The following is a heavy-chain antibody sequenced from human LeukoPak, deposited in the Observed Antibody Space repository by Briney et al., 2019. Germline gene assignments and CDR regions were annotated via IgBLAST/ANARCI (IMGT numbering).Heavy chain of an antibody. CDR1: GFTFSHYA. Sequence: GGSLRLSCAASGFTFSHYAMSWVRQAPGKGLGWVSGISATTGSTFYADSVKGRFTISRDNSKNTLYLQMNSLRAEDTAVYFCAKDARYSCGFRYFDPWGQGTLVSVSS. CDR3: AKDARYSCGFRYFDP. D-gene: IGHD5-18*01. V-gene: IGHV3-23*01. CDR2: ISATTGST. J-gene: IGHJ5*02.